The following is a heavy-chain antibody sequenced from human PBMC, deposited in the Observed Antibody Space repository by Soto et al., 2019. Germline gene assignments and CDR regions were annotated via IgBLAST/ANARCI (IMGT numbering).Heavy chain of an antibody. CDR2: VNHSGST. J-gene: IGHJ4*02. D-gene: IGHD1-1*01. Sequence: KPSETLSLTCAVYGGSFSGYYWSWIRQPPGKGLEWIGEVNHSGSTNYNPSLKSRVTISVDTSKNQFSLKLSSVAAADTAVYYCARVGPTNYWGQGTLVTVSS. CDR1: GGSFSGYY. CDR3: ARVGPTNY. V-gene: IGHV4-34*01.